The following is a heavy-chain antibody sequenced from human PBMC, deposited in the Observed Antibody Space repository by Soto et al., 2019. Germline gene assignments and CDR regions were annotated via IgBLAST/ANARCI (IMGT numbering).Heavy chain of an antibody. J-gene: IGHJ5*02. CDR1: GFTFSSYG. V-gene: IGHV3-33*01. Sequence: GGSLRLSCAASGFTFSSYGMHWVRQAPGKGLEWVAVIWYDGSNKYYADSVKGRFTISRDNSKNTLYLQMNSLRAEDTAVYYCARGPGGAMVRGGPIYNWFDPWGQGTLVTVSS. CDR3: ARGPGGAMVRGGPIYNWFDP. D-gene: IGHD3-10*01. CDR2: IWYDGSNK.